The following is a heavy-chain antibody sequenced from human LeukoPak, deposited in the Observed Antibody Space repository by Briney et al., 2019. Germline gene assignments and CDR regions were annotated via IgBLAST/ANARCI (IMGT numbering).Heavy chain of an antibody. D-gene: IGHD3-9*01. CDR3: AALSGDYDILTGYWSFDI. CDR2: IVVGSGNT. CDR1: GFTFTSSA. Sequence: SVKVSCKASGFTFTSSAMQWVRQARGQRLEWIGWIVVGSGNTNYAQKLQERVTITRDMSTSTAYMELSSLRSEDTAVYYCAALSGDYDILTGYWSFDIWGQGTMVTVSS. J-gene: IGHJ3*02. V-gene: IGHV1-58*02.